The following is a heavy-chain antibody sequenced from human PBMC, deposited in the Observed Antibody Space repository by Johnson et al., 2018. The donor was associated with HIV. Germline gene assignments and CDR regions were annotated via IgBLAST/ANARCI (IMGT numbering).Heavy chain of an antibody. CDR3: AKTRTTVTTIDAFDI. D-gene: IGHD4-17*01. CDR2: ISYDGSSK. V-gene: IGHV3-30*18. CDR1: RFTFSTYG. J-gene: IGHJ3*02. Sequence: VQLVESGGGVVQPGRSLRLSCAASRFTFSTYGMHWVRQAPGKGLAWVAVISYDGSSKFYADSVKGRFTIYRDNSKNTLYLQMNSLRAEDTAVYYWAKTRTTVTTIDAFDIWGRGTRVTVSS.